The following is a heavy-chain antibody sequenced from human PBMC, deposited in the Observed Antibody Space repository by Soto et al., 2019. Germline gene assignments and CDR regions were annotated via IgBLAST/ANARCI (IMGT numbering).Heavy chain of an antibody. CDR2: INSDGSSK. CDR1: GFTFSSYW. CDR3: ARGLEYSYGRAFEI. V-gene: IGHV3-74*01. D-gene: IGHD5-18*01. J-gene: IGHJ3*02. Sequence: EVQLVESGGGLVKPGGSLSLSCAASGFTFSSYWMHWVRQAPGKGLVWVSRINSDGSSKRYADAVKGRCTISRDNAKNTLDLLMNCQRAEDTAVYYCARGLEYSYGRAFEIWGQGTMVTASS.